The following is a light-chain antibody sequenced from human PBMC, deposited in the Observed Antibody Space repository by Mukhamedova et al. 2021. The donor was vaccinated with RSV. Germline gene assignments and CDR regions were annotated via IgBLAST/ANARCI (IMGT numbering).Light chain of an antibody. CDR1: STN. CDR3: QQYNYWPS. V-gene: IGKV3-15*01. Sequence: STNLAWYQEKPGQAPRLLIYGASTRATGVPARFRGSGSGTDFTLTISSLQSEDFAVYYCQQYNYWPSFGGGTKVEIK. J-gene: IGKJ4*01. CDR2: GAS.